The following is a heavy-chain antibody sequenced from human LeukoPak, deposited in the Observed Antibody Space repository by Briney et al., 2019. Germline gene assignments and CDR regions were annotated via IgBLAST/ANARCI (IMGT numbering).Heavy chain of an antibody. CDR1: GFTVSSNY. D-gene: IGHD3-22*01. Sequence: LSGGSLRLSCAASGFTVSSNYMSWVRQAPGKGLEWVSVIYSGGSTYYADSVKGRFTISRDNSKNTLYLQMNSLRAEDTAVYYCARDSYYCDSSGYDDAFDIWGQGTMVTVSS. CDR2: IYSGGST. J-gene: IGHJ3*02. CDR3: ARDSYYCDSSGYDDAFDI. V-gene: IGHV3-53*01.